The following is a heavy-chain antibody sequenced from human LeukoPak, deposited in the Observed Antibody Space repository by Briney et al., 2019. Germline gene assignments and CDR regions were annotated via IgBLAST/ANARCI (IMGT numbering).Heavy chain of an antibody. CDR3: ATLPSSTTHDAFDI. CDR1: GGSISSYY. CDR2: IYYSGST. V-gene: IGHV4-59*01. D-gene: IGHD1-1*01. J-gene: IGHJ3*02. Sequence: KPWETLSLTCTVSGGSISSYYWSWIRQPPGKGLEWIGYIYYSGSTNYNPSLKSRVTISVDTSKNQFSLKLSSVTAADTAVYYCATLPSSTTHDAFDIWGQGTMVTVSS.